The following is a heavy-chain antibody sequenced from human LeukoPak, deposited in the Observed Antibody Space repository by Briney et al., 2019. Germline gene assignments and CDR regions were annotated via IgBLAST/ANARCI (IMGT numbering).Heavy chain of an antibody. CDR3: AKEWYSGSPGDY. CDR2: TRYDGSNK. Sequence: PGGSLRLSCAASGFTFSSYGMHWVRQAPGKGLEWVALTRYDGSNKYYADSVKGRFTISRDNSNNTLYLQMNSLRTEDTAVYYCAKEWYSGSPGDYWGQGTLVTVSS. J-gene: IGHJ4*02. V-gene: IGHV3-30*02. D-gene: IGHD1-26*01. CDR1: GFTFSSYG.